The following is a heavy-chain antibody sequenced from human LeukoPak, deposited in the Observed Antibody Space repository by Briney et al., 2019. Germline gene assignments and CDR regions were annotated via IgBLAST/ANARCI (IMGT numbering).Heavy chain of an antibody. V-gene: IGHV4-39*07. CDR2: FYYSGST. J-gene: IGHJ5*02. Sequence: SETLSLTCTVSGGSISSSGYYWGWIRQPPGTGLEWIGSFYYSGSTYYNPSLKSRVTISVDTSKNQFSLKLSSVTAADTAVYYCARDMVSGNWFDPWGQGTLVTVSS. D-gene: IGHD3-10*01. CDR3: ARDMVSGNWFDP. CDR1: GGSISSSGYY.